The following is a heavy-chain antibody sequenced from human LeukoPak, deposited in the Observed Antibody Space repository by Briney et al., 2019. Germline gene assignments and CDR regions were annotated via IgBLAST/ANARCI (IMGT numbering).Heavy chain of an antibody. V-gene: IGHV3-43*02. CDR3: AKGPSGGSGYYYYYYYMDV. D-gene: IGHD3-10*01. Sequence: GGSLRLSCAASGFTFDDYAMHWVRQAPVKGLEWVSLISGDGGSTYYADSVKGRFTISRDNSKNSLYLQMNSLRTEDTALYYCAKGPSGGSGYYYYYYYMDVWGKGTTVTVSS. CDR2: ISGDGGST. CDR1: GFTFDDYA. J-gene: IGHJ6*03.